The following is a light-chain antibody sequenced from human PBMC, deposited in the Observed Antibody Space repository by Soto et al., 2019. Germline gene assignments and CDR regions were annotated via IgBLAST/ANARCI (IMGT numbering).Light chain of an antibody. CDR1: SSDVGGYNY. V-gene: IGLV2-14*01. CDR2: EVS. CDR3: SSYTSRGTYV. J-gene: IGLJ1*01. Sequence: QSALTQPASVSGSAGQSITISCTGTSSDVGGYNYVSWYQQYPGKAPKVMIYEVSYRPSGVSNRFSGSKSGNAASPTISGLQPEDEADYYCSSYTSRGTYVFGTGTKLTVL.